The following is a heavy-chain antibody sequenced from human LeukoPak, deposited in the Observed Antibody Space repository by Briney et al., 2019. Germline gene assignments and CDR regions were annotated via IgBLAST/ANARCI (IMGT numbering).Heavy chain of an antibody. CDR2: ISWNSGSI. V-gene: IGHV3-9*01. D-gene: IGHD6-6*01. CDR3: AKDHSWEYSSSSVGFDY. J-gene: IGHJ4*02. CDR1: GFTFDDYA. Sequence: GGSLRLSCAASGFTFDDYAMHWVRQAPGKGLEWVSGISWNSGSIGYADSVKGRFTISRDNAKNSLYLQMNSLRAEDTALYYCAKDHSWEYSSSSVGFDYWGQGTLVTVSS.